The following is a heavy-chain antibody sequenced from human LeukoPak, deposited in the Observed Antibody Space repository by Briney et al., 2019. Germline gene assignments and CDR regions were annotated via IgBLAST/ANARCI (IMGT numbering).Heavy chain of an antibody. D-gene: IGHD2-2*01. CDR1: GFTLSSYA. CDR3: AKDGRSTTPGY. CDR2: IGGSGGST. J-gene: IGHJ4*02. V-gene: IGHV3-23*01. Sequence: GGSLRLSCAVSGFTLSSYAMSWVRQAPGKGLEWVSGIGGSGGSTYYADSVKGRFTISRDNSKNTLYLQMNSLRAEDTAVYYCAKDGRSTTPGYWGQGTLITVSS.